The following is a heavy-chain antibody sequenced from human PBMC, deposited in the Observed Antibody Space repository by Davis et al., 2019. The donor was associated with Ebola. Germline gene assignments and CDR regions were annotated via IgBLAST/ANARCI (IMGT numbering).Heavy chain of an antibody. CDR3: ARDSEQQLVPRYYYYYGMDV. J-gene: IGHJ6*02. CDR1: GFTFSNAW. CDR2: IKSKTDGGTT. Sequence: GGSLRLSCAASGFTFSNAWMSWVRQAPGKGLEWVGRIKSKTDGGTTDYAAPVKGRFTISRDDSKNTPYLQMNSLKTEDTAVYYFARDSEQQLVPRYYYYYGMDVWGQGTTVTVSS. V-gene: IGHV3-15*01. D-gene: IGHD6-13*01.